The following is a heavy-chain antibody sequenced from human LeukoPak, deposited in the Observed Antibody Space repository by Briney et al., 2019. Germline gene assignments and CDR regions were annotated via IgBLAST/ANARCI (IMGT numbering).Heavy chain of an antibody. Sequence: SETLSLTCTVSSGSISTSNYYWGWVRQPPGKALEWIGNIFYSGSTYYSPSLKSRVTISLDTSRNQFSLKLSSVTAADTAVYYCARLYGSGSGIDYWGQGTLVTVSS. V-gene: IGHV4-39*07. CDR1: SGSISTSNYY. D-gene: IGHD3-10*01. J-gene: IGHJ4*02. CDR3: ARLYGSGSGIDY. CDR2: IFYSGST.